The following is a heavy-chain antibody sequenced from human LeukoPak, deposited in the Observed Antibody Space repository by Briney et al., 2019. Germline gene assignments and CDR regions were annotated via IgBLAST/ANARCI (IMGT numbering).Heavy chain of an antibody. CDR2: MSGTGGTS. D-gene: IGHD6-13*01. CDR1: GFKFSDYA. J-gene: IGHJ5*02. Sequence: GGSLRLSCAASGFKFSDYAMNWVRQAPGKGLEWVSGMSGTGGTSYYADSAKGRFTISRDNSKSTLDLQMNSLRAEDTAVYYCAKDRYSSSWYWFDPWGQGTLVTVSS. V-gene: IGHV3-23*01. CDR3: AKDRYSSSWYWFDP.